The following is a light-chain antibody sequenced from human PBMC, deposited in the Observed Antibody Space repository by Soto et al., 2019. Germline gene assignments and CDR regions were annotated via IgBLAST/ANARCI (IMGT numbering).Light chain of an antibody. V-gene: IGKV1-39*01. CDR2: ATS. J-gene: IGKJ4*01. Sequence: DIQMTHSPSSLSASVGDRVTITCRASQSISRYLNWYQHKPGKPPELLIHATSNFRPEVPSRFSGSASGPNFTLTVSSLQPEDFATYYCQQTYSTPLTFGGGTRVEIK. CDR1: QSISRY. CDR3: QQTYSTPLT.